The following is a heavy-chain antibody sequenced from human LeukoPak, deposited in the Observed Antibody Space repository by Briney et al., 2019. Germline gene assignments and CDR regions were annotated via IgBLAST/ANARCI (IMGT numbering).Heavy chain of an antibody. Sequence: SETLSLTCTVSGGSISGSSYYWGWIRQPPGKGLEWIGYIYYSGSTNYNPSLKSRVTISVDTSKNQFSLKLSSVTAADTAVYYCASTSYYYYYGMDVWGQGTTVTVSS. D-gene: IGHD3-16*01. V-gene: IGHV4-61*05. CDR3: ASTSYYYYYGMDV. CDR2: IYYSGST. CDR1: GGSISGSSYY. J-gene: IGHJ6*02.